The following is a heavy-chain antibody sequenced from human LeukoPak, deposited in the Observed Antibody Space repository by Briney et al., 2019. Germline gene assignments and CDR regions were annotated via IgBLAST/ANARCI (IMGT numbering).Heavy chain of an antibody. D-gene: IGHD3-16*01. J-gene: IGHJ6*02. CDR2: INAGNGNT. CDR3: ASGGSDPRYYYYGMDV. V-gene: IGHV1-3*01. Sequence: ASVKVYCKASGYTFTSYAMHWVRQAPGQRLEWMGWINAGNGNTKYSQKFQGRVTITRDTSASTAYMELSSLRSEDTAVYYCASGGSDPRYYYYGMDVWGQGTTVTVSS. CDR1: GYTFTSYA.